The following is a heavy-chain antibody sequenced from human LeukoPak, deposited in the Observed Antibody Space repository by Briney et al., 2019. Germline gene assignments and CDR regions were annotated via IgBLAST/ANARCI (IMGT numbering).Heavy chain of an antibody. J-gene: IGHJ4*02. D-gene: IGHD6-13*01. CDR1: GYSFSSYG. V-gene: IGHV1-18*01. CDR3: ARGGWQQLALDY. Sequence: ASVKVSCKASGYSFSSYGISWVRQAPGRGLEWMGWISAYNGNTNYAQKLQGRVTMTTDTSTSTAYMELRSLRSDDTAVYYCARGGWQQLALDYWGQGTLVTVSS. CDR2: ISAYNGNT.